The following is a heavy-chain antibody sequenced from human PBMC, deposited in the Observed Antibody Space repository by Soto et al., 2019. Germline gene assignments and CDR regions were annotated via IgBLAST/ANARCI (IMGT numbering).Heavy chain of an antibody. D-gene: IGHD3-22*01. CDR3: ASNLYYYDSSGFDY. Sequence: SETLSLTCTVSGGSVSSGSYYWSWIRQPPGKGLEWIGYIYYSGSTNYNPSLKSRVTISVDTSKNQFSLKLSSVTAADTAVYYCASNLYYYDSSGFDYWGQGTLVTVSS. V-gene: IGHV4-61*01. CDR1: GGSVSSGSYY. CDR2: IYYSGST. J-gene: IGHJ4*02.